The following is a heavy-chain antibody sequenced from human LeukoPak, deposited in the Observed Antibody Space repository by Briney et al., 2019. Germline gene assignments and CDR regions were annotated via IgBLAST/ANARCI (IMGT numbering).Heavy chain of an antibody. J-gene: IGHJ5*02. CDR1: GFTFSSYW. CDR3: ARDSTRPYCSGGSCYSVGIDP. V-gene: IGHV3-74*01. D-gene: IGHD2-15*01. CDR2: INSDGSST. Sequence: GGSLRLSCAAAGFTFSSYWMHWVRQAPGKGLVWVSRINSDGSSTSYADAVKGRFTISRDNPKNTLYLQMNSLSAEDTAVYYCARDSTRPYCSGGSCYSVGIDPWGQGTLVTVSS.